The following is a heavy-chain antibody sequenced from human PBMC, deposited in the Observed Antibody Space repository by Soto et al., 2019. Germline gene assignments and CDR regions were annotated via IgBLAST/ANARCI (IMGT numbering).Heavy chain of an antibody. Sequence: QVQLQESGRGLVRPSETLSLNCAVSGDSVTLYFWNWIRQPPGKALEWIGYTHHTGTSRYNPSLRGRVATPVDTPKNQFSLILTSVTAADTAVYYCAKWNQDWRAFDSWGQGILVGVSS. D-gene: IGHD1-1*01. J-gene: IGHJ4*02. V-gene: IGHV4-59*02. CDR2: THHTGTS. CDR3: AKWNQDWRAFDS. CDR1: GDSVTLYF.